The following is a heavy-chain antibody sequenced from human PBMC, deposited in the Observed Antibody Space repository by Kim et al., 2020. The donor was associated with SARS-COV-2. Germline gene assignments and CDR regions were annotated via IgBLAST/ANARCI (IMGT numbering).Heavy chain of an antibody. CDR1: GFDFDSYT. Sequence: GGSLRLSCTTSGFDFDSYTMNWVRQAPGNGLAWVSSISSSSKYIFYGDSVKGRFTISRDNAKKSVYLQMNGLRPEDTAVYYCARDAYNYGDYWGQGVLVTVSS. CDR3: ARDAYNYGDY. D-gene: IGHD3-16*01. CDR2: ISSSSKYI. V-gene: IGHV3-21*01. J-gene: IGHJ4*02.